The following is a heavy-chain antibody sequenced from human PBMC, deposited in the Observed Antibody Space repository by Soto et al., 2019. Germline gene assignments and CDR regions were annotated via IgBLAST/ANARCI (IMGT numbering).Heavy chain of an antibody. CDR1: GGSISSYD. Sequence: PSETLSLTCTVSGGSISSYDGSWIRQPPGKGLEWIGYIYYSGSTNYNPSLKSRVTISVDTSKNQFSLKLSSVTAADTAVYYCARVVRCSGGSCYSASELAFDIWGQGTMVTVSS. CDR2: IYYSGST. CDR3: ARVVRCSGGSCYSASELAFDI. J-gene: IGHJ3*02. V-gene: IGHV4-59*01. D-gene: IGHD2-15*01.